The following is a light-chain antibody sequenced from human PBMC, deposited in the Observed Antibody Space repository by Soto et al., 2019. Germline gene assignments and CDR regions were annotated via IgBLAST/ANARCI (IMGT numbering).Light chain of an antibody. Sequence: QSVLTQPPSASGPPGQRVTISCSGSSSNIGSNTVNWYQQLPGTAPKLLIYSNNRRPSGVPDRFSGSKSGTSASLAISGLQSEDEADYYCAAWDDSLSGCVFGTGTQLTVL. CDR2: SNN. V-gene: IGLV1-44*01. CDR3: AAWDDSLSGCV. CDR1: SSNIGSNT. J-gene: IGLJ7*01.